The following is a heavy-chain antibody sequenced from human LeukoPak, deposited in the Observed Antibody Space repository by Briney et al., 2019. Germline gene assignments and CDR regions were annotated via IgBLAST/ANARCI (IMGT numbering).Heavy chain of an antibody. CDR2: IYYSGST. Sequence: SETLSLTCTVSGGSISSGDYYWSWIRQPPGKGLEWIGYIYYSGSTYYNPSLKSRVTISVDTSKNQFSLKLSSVTAADTAVYYCAREGRGWAFDIWGQGTMVTVSS. J-gene: IGHJ3*02. D-gene: IGHD2-15*01. V-gene: IGHV4-30-4*01. CDR1: GGSISSGDYY. CDR3: AREGRGWAFDI.